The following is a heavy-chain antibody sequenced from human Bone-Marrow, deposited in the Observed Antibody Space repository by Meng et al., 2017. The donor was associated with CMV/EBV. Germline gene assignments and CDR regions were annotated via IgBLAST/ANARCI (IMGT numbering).Heavy chain of an antibody. D-gene: IGHD6-19*01. CDR2: INPSDDT. Sequence: GYRVACGGWVTRPGSSVKLSSKASGDTIPADHIHLVQQAPGQGFQGMGWINPSDDTNSAQNYQGRFTMTRDMTIYTIYMELSRLTSEDTAVYYSARSSCWSRFDYWCHGTLVTVSS. CDR1: GDTIPADH. CDR3: ARSSCWSRFDY. J-gene: IGHJ4*01. V-gene: IGHV1-2*02.